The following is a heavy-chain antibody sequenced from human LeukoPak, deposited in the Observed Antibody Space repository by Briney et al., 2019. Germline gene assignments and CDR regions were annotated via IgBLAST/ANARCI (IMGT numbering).Heavy chain of an antibody. Sequence: GGSLRLSCAASGFTFSSYEMNWVRQAPGKGLEWVSYISSSGSTIYYADSVKGRFTISRDNAKNSLYLQMNSLRAEDTAVYYCARGRSTTMKVVVITPFDYWGQGTLVTVSS. J-gene: IGHJ4*02. D-gene: IGHD3-22*01. CDR3: ARGRSTTMKVVVITPFDY. V-gene: IGHV3-48*03. CDR2: ISSSGSTI. CDR1: GFTFSSYE.